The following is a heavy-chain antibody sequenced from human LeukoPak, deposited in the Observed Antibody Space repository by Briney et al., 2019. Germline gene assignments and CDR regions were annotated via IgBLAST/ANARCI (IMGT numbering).Heavy chain of an antibody. CDR3: AKELRGGSIWRYYFDY. CDR1: GFTFTSYG. Sequence: GGSLRLSCAASGFTFTSYGMHWVREAPGKGLEWVAVISYDGSDKSYADSVKGRFTISRDNSKNTLYLQMNSLRAEDTAVYYCAKELRGGSIWRYYFDYWGQGTLVTVSS. CDR2: ISYDGSDK. D-gene: IGHD6-13*01. J-gene: IGHJ4*02. V-gene: IGHV3-30*18.